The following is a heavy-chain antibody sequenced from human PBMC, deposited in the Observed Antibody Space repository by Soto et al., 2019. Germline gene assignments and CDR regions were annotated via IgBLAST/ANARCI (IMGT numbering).Heavy chain of an antibody. V-gene: IGHV3-33*01. CDR3: ARDGQWLPRDGLRSSYYFDY. J-gene: IGHJ4*02. D-gene: IGHD6-19*01. Sequence: QVQLVESGGGVVQPGRSLRLSCAASGFNFSSYVMHWVRQAPGKGLEWVAVIWYDGGNKYYADSVKGRFTISRDNSKKTLYQQMNSLRAEDTAVYYCARDGQWLPRDGLRSSYYFDYWGQGTLVTVSS. CDR2: IWYDGGNK. CDR1: GFNFSSYV.